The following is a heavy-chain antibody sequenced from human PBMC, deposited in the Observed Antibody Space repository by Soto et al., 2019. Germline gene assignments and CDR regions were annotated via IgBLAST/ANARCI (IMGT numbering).Heavy chain of an antibody. V-gene: IGHV3-33*01. J-gene: IGHJ4*02. Sequence: GGSLRLSCAASGFTFSSYAMHWVRQAPGKGLVWVAVIYYDGSNKYYVDSVKGRFTISRDNSKNTLYLQMNSLRAEDTAVYYCARPYCSGGICYYYFDYWGQGTLVTVSS. D-gene: IGHD2-15*01. CDR3: ARPYCSGGICYYYFDY. CDR2: IYYDGSNK. CDR1: GFTFSSYA.